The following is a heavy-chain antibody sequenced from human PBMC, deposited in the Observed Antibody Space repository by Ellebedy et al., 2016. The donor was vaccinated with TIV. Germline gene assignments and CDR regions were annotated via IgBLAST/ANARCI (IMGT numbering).Heavy chain of an antibody. J-gene: IGHJ4*02. Sequence: PGGSLRLSCAASGLNFGDYAMSWVRQAPGKGLDWVSAIGSGAGHTYYADSVKGRFTISRDNSKNTAYLQMNSLTVEDTAVYYCAKGTDVDPLDNWGQGIQVTVFS. CDR3: AKGTDVDPLDN. V-gene: IGHV3-23*01. D-gene: IGHD5-12*01. CDR2: IGSGAGHT. CDR1: GLNFGDYA.